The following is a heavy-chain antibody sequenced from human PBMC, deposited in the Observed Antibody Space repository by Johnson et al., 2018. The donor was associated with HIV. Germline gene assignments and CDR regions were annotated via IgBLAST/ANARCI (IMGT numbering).Heavy chain of an antibody. Sequence: EKLVESGGGLVKPGGSLRLSCVASGFTFSSAWMGWVRQAPGKGLEWVGRIKTKTDGGTTDYAAHVKGRFTISRDDSKNTRYLQMNSLKTEDTAGYYCTTDLRVVIPMVAFDVWGQGTTVTV. CDR2: IKTKTDGGTT. D-gene: IGHD2-21*01. CDR3: TTDLRVVIPMVAFDV. CDR1: GFTFSSAW. J-gene: IGHJ3*01. V-gene: IGHV3-15*01.